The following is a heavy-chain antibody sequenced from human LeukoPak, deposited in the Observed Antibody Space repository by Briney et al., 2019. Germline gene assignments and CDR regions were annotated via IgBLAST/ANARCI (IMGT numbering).Heavy chain of an antibody. Sequence: PSETLSLTCTVSSDSISGYSWNWIRQPAGKGLEWIGRMDTGGNTNFIPSLKSRLTMSADTSKNQLSLKLTPVTAADTAVYYCAKERRHFYRESTGFYPTGFYVDNWGRGILVTVSS. V-gene: IGHV4-4*07. J-gene: IGHJ4*02. CDR1: SDSISGYS. D-gene: IGHD3-9*01. CDR3: AKERRHFYRESTGFYPTGFYVDN. CDR2: MDTGGNT.